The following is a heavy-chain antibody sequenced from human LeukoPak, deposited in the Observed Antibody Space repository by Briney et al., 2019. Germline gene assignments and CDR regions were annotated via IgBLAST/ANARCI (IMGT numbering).Heavy chain of an antibody. CDR1: GFSFSTYS. CDR2: ISSSRAHI. D-gene: IGHD2-2*01. CDR3: TSRYCTTTNCYSFDI. V-gene: IGHV3-21*01. Sequence: GGPLRLSCAASGFSFSTYSMNWVRQAPGKGLEWVSSISSSRAHIFYADSVKGRFSISRDNAKNSLYLQMNSLRVEDTAVYYCTSRYCTTTNCYSFDIWGQGTMVSVSS. J-gene: IGHJ3*02.